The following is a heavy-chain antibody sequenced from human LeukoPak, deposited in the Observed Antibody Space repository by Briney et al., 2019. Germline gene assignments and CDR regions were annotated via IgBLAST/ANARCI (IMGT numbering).Heavy chain of an antibody. Sequence: GSLRLSCAASGFTFSSYSMNWFRQAPGKGLEWVSSISSSSSYIYYADSVKGRFTISRDNAKNSLYLQMNSLRAEDTAVYYCARDRYSYGSYFDYWGQGTLVTVSS. D-gene: IGHD5-18*01. CDR2: ISSSSSYI. CDR3: ARDRYSYGSYFDY. J-gene: IGHJ4*02. CDR1: GFTFSSYS. V-gene: IGHV3-21*01.